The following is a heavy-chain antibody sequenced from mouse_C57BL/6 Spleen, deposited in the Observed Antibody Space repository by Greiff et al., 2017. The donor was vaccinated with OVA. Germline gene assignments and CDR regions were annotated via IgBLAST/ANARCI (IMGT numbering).Heavy chain of an antibody. D-gene: IGHD1-1*01. CDR2: IDPCDGET. Sequence: QVQLQQPGAELVRPGSSVKLSCKASGYTFTSYWMHWVKQRPIQGLEWIGNIDPCDGETHYNQKFKDKATLTVDKSSSTAYMQLSSLTSEDSAVYYCARGTVEAQAGDFDVWGTGTTVTVSS. J-gene: IGHJ1*03. CDR1: GYTFTSYW. CDR3: ARGTVEAQAGDFDV. V-gene: IGHV1-52*01.